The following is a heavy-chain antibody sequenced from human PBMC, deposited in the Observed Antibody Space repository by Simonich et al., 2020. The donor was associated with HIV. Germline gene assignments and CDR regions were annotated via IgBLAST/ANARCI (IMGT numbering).Heavy chain of an antibody. Sequence: QVQLQQWGAGLLKPSETLSLTCAVYGGSFSGYYWSWIRQPPGKGLEWIGEVKHRVSTNSNPSLKSRVAISVDTSKNQCSLKLSSVTAADTAVYYCARDLVMVATTVPYNWFDPWGQGTLVTVSS. CDR1: GGSFSGYY. CDR2: VKHRVST. CDR3: ARDLVMVATTVPYNWFDP. D-gene: IGHD2-15*01. J-gene: IGHJ5*02. V-gene: IGHV4-34*01.